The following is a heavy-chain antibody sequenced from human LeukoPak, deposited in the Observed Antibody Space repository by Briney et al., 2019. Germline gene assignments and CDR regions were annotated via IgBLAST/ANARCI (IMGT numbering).Heavy chain of an antibody. CDR3: ARAKYGQWLAPDFDY. Sequence: ASVKVSCKVSGYTLTELSMHWVRQAPGKGLEWMGGFDPEDGETIYAQKFQGRVTMTEDTSTDTAYMELSSLRSEDTAVYYCARAKYGQWLAPDFDYWGQGTLVTVSS. CDR2: FDPEDGET. D-gene: IGHD6-19*01. CDR1: GYTLTELS. J-gene: IGHJ4*02. V-gene: IGHV1-24*01.